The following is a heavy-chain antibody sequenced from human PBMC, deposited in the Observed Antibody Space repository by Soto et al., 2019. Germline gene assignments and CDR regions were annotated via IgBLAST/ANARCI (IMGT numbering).Heavy chain of an antibody. V-gene: IGHV1-18*01. Sequence: QVQLVQSGAEGKQPGASVKVSCKASGYTFSNYAISWVRQAPGQGLEWMGWISTDDGYTNYARDRVTMTKDSSTNTAYMELRSLRSDDTAIYYCARDRLHSGYDGDYWGQGTLVTVSS. CDR2: ISTDDGYT. CDR3: ARDRLHSGYDGDY. D-gene: IGHD5-12*01. CDR1: GYTFSNYA. J-gene: IGHJ4*02.